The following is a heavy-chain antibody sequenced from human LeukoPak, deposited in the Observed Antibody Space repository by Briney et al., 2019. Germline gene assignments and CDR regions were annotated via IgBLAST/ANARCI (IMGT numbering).Heavy chain of an antibody. CDR2: INPNSGGT. V-gene: IGHV1-2*02. CDR3: ARAWLRLNPYFDY. CDR1: GYTFTGYY. Sequence: ASVKVSCKASGYTFTGYYMHWVRQAPGQGLEWMGWINPNSGGTNYAQKFQGRVTMTRDTSISTSYMELSRLRSDDRAVYYCARAWLRLNPYFDYWGQGTLVTVSS. J-gene: IGHJ4*02. D-gene: IGHD5-12*01.